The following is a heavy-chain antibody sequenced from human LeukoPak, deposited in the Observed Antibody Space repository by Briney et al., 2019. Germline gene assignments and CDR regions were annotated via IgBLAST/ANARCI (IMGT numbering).Heavy chain of an antibody. Sequence: GGSLRLSCAASGFAFSSYTMNWVRQAPVKGLEWVAVVSGTGRNTYYADSVKGRSTISRDNSKNTLFLQMTSLRAEDTAVYYCATNYYDSSGYFPDFDYWGQGALVTVSP. CDR3: ATNYYDSSGYFPDFDY. V-gene: IGHV3-23*01. CDR1: GFAFSSYT. J-gene: IGHJ4*02. D-gene: IGHD3-22*01. CDR2: VSGTGRNT.